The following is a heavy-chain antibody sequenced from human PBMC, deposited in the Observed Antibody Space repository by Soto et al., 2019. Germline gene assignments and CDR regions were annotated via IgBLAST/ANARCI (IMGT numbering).Heavy chain of an antibody. Sequence: SETLSLTCSVSGGSLSSRDYYWTWIRQPPGKALEWIGYIDYSGRTSFNPSLKSRLFISIDISRNQFFLTLTSMAAADTAMYYCARELSAYSSGTGEVNWGQGTLVTVSS. D-gene: IGHD4-4*01. CDR2: IDYSGRT. CDR3: ARELSAYSSGTGEVN. V-gene: IGHV4-30-4*01. CDR1: GGSLSSRDYY. J-gene: IGHJ4*02.